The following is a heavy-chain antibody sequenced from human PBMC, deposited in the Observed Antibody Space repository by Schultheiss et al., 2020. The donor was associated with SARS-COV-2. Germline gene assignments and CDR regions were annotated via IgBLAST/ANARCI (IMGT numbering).Heavy chain of an antibody. D-gene: IGHD1-26*01. Sequence: GGSLRLSCAASGFTFSSYGMHWVRQAPGKGLEWVAVIWYDGSNKYYADSVKGRFTISRDNSKNTLYLQMNSLRAEDTAVYYCARGGVVGDAFDIWGQGTMVTVSS. CDR1: GFTFSSYG. J-gene: IGHJ3*02. CDR3: ARGGVVGDAFDI. CDR2: IWYDGSNK. V-gene: IGHV3-33*08.